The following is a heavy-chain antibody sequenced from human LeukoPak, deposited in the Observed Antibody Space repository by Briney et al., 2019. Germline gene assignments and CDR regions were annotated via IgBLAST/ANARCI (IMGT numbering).Heavy chain of an antibody. Sequence: VSVKVSCKASGYTFTGYYMHWVRQAPGQGLEWMGWINPNSGGTNYAQKFQGRVTMTRDTSISTAYMELSRLRSDDTAVYYCARGHYDFWSGSTYWGQGTLVTVSS. CDR1: GYTFTGYY. J-gene: IGHJ4*02. CDR3: ARGHYDFWSGSTY. CDR2: INPNSGGT. D-gene: IGHD3-3*01. V-gene: IGHV1-2*02.